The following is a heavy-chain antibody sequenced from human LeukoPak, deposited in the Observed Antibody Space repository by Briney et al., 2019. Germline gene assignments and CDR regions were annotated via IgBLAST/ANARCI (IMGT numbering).Heavy chain of an antibody. Sequence: PSETLSLTCTVSGGSISSGDYYWSWIRQPPGKGLEWIGHIYYSGSTYYNPSLKSRVTISVDTSKNQFSLKLSSVTAADTAVYYCARGYDTFYYYYMDVWGKGTTVTGSS. CDR2: IYYSGST. CDR3: ARGYDTFYYYYMDV. D-gene: IGHD3-9*01. V-gene: IGHV4-30-4*08. CDR1: GGSISSGDYY. J-gene: IGHJ6*03.